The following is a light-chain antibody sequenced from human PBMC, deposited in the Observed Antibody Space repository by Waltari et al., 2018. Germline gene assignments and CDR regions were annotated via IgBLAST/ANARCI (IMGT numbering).Light chain of an antibody. CDR2: EVN. V-gene: IGLV2-23*02. CDR1: RSDVGNYDF. Sequence: QSALTQPASVSGSPGQSITISCTGSRSDVGNYDFVSWSQQYPGKAPKVIIYEVNKRPAGVSDVFSRSKSGTTASLTISGLQPEDEADYHCCSDATRNTPVAVGGGTKVTLL. CDR3: CSDATRNTPVA. J-gene: IGLJ2*01.